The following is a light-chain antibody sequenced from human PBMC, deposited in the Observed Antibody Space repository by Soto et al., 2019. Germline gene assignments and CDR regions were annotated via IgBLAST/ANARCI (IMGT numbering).Light chain of an antibody. CDR3: SSYTSSSTPQV. V-gene: IGLV2-14*01. Sequence: QSALTQPASVSGSPGQSITISCTGTSSDVGGYNYVSWYQQHPGKAPKLMIYEVSNRPSGVSNRFSGSKSGNTASLTISGLQAEDEADYCCSSYTSSSTPQVFGTGTKLTVL. J-gene: IGLJ1*01. CDR2: EVS. CDR1: SSDVGGYNY.